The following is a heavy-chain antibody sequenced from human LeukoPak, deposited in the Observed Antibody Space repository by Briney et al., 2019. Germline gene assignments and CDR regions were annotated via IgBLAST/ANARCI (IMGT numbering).Heavy chain of an antibody. CDR1: GFTFNTYS. D-gene: IGHD4-17*01. J-gene: IGHJ4*02. V-gene: IGHV3-21*01. CDR2: ISSSSSYI. Sequence: PGGSLRLSCAASGFTFNTYSLNWVRQAPGKGLEWVSSISSSSSYIYYADSVKGRFTISRDNAKNSLYLQMNSPRAEDTAVYYCARALLNDYGVRRIPHLTYEVDYWGQGTLVTVSS. CDR3: ARALLNDYGVRRIPHLTYEVDY.